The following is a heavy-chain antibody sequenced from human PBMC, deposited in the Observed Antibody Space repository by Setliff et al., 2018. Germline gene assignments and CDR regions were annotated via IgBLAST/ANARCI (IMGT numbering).Heavy chain of an antibody. CDR3: ARRHLLSWFDS. V-gene: IGHV4-59*11. CDR2: VLDTGIT. Sequence: SETLSLTCTVSGGSISSSHSWSWIRQPPGKEMEWIGNVLDTGITNYNPSLEGRVTISVDTSKNQFSLSLTSVTAADTALYYCARRHLLSWFDSWGQGHLVTVS. CDR1: GGSISSSHS. J-gene: IGHJ5*01.